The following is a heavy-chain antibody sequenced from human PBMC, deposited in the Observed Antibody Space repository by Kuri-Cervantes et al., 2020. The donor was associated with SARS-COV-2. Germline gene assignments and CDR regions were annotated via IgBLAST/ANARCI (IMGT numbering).Heavy chain of an antibody. V-gene: IGHV3-74*01. CDR1: GFTFGDYA. CDR3: ARTNGSAFDI. D-gene: IGHD1-26*01. J-gene: IGHJ3*02. CDR2: INSDGSST. Sequence: GESLKISCTASGFTFGDYAMSWFRQAPGKGLVWVSRINSDGSSTSYADSVKGRFTISRDNAKNSLYLQMNSLRAEDTAVYYCARTNGSAFDIWGQGTMVTVSS.